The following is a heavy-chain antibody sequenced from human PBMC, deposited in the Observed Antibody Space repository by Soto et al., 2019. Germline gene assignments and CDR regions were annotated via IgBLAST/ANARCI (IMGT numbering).Heavy chain of an antibody. Sequence: QVQLVQSGPEVKNPGASVKVSCKASAYSSTIYGITWVRQAPGQGLEWMGWIRPHNGDTKYAQRFQGRVTMTTDPSTTTVFMDLRTLRSDDTAVYYCATALGSSGWFDYCGPGTLVTVPS. V-gene: IGHV1-18*01. J-gene: IGHJ4*02. CDR1: AYSSTIYG. D-gene: IGHD6-19*01. CDR3: ATALGSSGWFDY. CDR2: IRPHNGDT.